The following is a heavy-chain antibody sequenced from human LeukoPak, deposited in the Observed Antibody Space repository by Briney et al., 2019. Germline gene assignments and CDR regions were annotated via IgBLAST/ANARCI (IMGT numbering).Heavy chain of an antibody. CDR1: GFTFSSHA. CDR2: ISGSGDST. V-gene: IGHV3-23*01. D-gene: IGHD1-26*01. J-gene: IGHJ4*02. Sequence: GGSLRQSCAASGFTFSSHALSWVRQAPGKGLECVSVISGSGDSTHYADSMRGRFTISRDNSKSTLYMQMNSLRVEDTAIYYCARRSGSECGSFDYPAPGTLITVSS. CDR3: ARRSGSECGSFDY.